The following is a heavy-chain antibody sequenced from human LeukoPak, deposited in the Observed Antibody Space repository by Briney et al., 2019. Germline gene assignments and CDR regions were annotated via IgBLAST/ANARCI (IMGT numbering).Heavy chain of an antibody. Sequence: SETLSLTCTVSGDSITSYYWSWIRQPPGKGLEWIASISYSGSTNYNPSLKSRVTISVDTSKNQFSLKLSSVTAADTAVYYCASSLNTPKKGGTLDYWGQGTLVTVSS. J-gene: IGHJ4*02. D-gene: IGHD2-15*01. CDR2: ISYSGST. CDR3: ASSLNTPKKGGTLDY. CDR1: GDSITSYY. V-gene: IGHV4-59*08.